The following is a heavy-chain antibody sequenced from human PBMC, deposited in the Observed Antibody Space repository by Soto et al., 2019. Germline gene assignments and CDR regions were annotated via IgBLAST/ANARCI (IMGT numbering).Heavy chain of an antibody. CDR2: IHYSGSI. CDR1: DGSIDSGSYY. V-gene: IGHV4-31*03. D-gene: IGHD1-26*01. J-gene: IGHJ4*02. Sequence: TLSLTCTVSDGSIDSGSYYRSWVRQYPGKGLEWIGSIHYSGSIYYSPSLRSRLTMSADTSKNQFSLKLSSVTVADTAAYYCTRGLDRAKLGYWGQGIQVTVS. CDR3: TRGLDRAKLGY.